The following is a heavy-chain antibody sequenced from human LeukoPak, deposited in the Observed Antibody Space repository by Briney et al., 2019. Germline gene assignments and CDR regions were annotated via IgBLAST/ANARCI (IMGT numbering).Heavy chain of an antibody. V-gene: IGHV4-38-2*02. D-gene: IGHD3-10*01. CDR1: GYSISSGYY. CDR3: ARGRFAELLFDI. Sequence: SETLSLTCTVAGYSISSGYYWGWLRQSPGKGLEWIASIYHTGETHYHPSLKSRVSISVDTSNNQFSLRSTSATAADTAMYYCARGRFAELLFDIWGQGTLVTVSS. CDR2: IYHTGET. J-gene: IGHJ4*02.